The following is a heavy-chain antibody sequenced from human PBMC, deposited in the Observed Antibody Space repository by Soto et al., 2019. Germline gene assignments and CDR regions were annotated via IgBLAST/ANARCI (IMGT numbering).Heavy chain of an antibody. Sequence: QMQLQESGPGLVKPSETLSLNCTVSGGSLSSSSYYWAWIRQPPGKRLEWIGSIYFAGVTYYNPSLKSRLTIFEDTSKNQFSLKLNSVTATDTAVYFCARGGKRISMIRRFDFWSQGTLVTVSS. V-gene: IGHV4-39*01. CDR1: GGSLSSSSYY. CDR3: ARGGKRISMIRRFDF. J-gene: IGHJ4*02. CDR2: IYFAGVT. D-gene: IGHD3-16*01.